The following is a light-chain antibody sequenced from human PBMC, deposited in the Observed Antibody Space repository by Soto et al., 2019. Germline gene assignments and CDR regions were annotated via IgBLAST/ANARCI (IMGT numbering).Light chain of an antibody. CDR1: QSISRW. V-gene: IGKV1-5*03. CDR3: QQYNAA. J-gene: IGKJ5*01. Sequence: DIQMTQSPSTLSASVVDIVKITCRASQSISRWLAWYQPKPGKAPKLLIYQASTLEAGVPSRFSGTGSGTEFTLTISSLQPDDFATYYRQQYNAACGQGTRREIK. CDR2: QAS.